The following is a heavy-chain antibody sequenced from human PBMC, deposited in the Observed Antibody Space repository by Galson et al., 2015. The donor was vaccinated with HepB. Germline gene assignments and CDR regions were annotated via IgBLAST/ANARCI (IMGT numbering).Heavy chain of an antibody. D-gene: IGHD3-3*01. CDR2: INAGNGNT. Sequence: SVKVPCKASGYTFTSYAMHWVRQAPGQRLEWMGWINAGNGNTKYSQKFQGRVTITRDTSASTAYMELSSLRSEDTAVYYCARWALSYFWSGYGNAFDIWGQGTMVTVSS. J-gene: IGHJ3*02. V-gene: IGHV1-3*01. CDR3: ARWALSYFWSGYGNAFDI. CDR1: GYTFTSYA.